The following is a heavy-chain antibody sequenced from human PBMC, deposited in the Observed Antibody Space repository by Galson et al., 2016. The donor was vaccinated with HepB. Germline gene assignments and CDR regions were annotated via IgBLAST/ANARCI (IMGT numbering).Heavy chain of an antibody. J-gene: IGHJ2*01. V-gene: IGHV3-23*01. CDR1: GFTFSSYA. CDR2: IDTSDSTT. Sequence: SLRLSCAASGFTFSSYAMTWVRQAPGKGLEWVSSIDTSDSTTSYADSEGRFTISRDNSKNTLYLQMYSLRAEDTAVYYCAKDRGLHHWFFDLWGRGTPVTVSS. CDR3: AKDRGLHHWFFDL. D-gene: IGHD2-15*01.